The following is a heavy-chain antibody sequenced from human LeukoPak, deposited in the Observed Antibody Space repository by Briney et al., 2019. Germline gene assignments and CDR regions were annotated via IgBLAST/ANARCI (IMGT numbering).Heavy chain of an antibody. D-gene: IGHD6-19*01. J-gene: IGHJ5*02. CDR3: ARGSTRDSSGWYGPGKWFDP. Sequence: ASVRVSYKAAGYTFTDYYMHWVRKAPGQALEWIGWINPNSGVTNYAQKFQGRVTMTRDTSISTAYMELSRLRSDDTAVYYCARGSTRDSSGWYGPGKWFDPWGQGTLVTVSS. V-gene: IGHV1-2*02. CDR1: GYTFTDYY. CDR2: INPNSGVT.